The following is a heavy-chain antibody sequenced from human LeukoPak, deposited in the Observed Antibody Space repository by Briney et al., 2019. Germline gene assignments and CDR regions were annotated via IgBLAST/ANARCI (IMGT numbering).Heavy chain of an antibody. CDR3: ARAPHKDIVVVVALNWFDP. Sequence: GGSLRLSCAASGFTVSSNYMSWVRQAPGKGLEWVSVIYSGGSTYYADSVKGRFTISRDNAKNSLYLQMNSLRDEDTAVYYCARAPHKDIVVVVALNWFDPWGQGTLVTVSS. CDR1: GFTVSSNY. CDR2: IYSGGST. V-gene: IGHV3-53*01. J-gene: IGHJ5*02. D-gene: IGHD2-15*01.